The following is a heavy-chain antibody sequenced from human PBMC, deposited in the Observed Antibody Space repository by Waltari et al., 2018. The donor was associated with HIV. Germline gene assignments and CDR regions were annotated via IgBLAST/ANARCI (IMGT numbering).Heavy chain of an antibody. CDR3: TKGRRGALFGDE. CDR1: GYSFIDFD. J-gene: IGHJ4*02. CDR2: MNPEKGDA. Sequence: QVQLVQSGAEIKKPRASVRVSCKASGYSFIDFDINWVRRPPGRGLEWVGWMNPEKGDAGYGNKFKGRFSLTRDTSTDTAYMDVTNLKSEDTAIYYCTKGRRGALFGDEWGQGTLVTVSS. D-gene: IGHD3-3*01. V-gene: IGHV1-8*02.